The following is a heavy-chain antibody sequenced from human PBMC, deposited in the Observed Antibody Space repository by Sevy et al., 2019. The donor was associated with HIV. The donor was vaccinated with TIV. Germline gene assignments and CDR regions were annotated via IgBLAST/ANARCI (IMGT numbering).Heavy chain of an antibody. Sequence: GGSLRLSCAASGFTFSGSDMHWVRQVKGKGLEWISSIGTLADTFYADSVKGRFTISRDNAQSYLYLHMSSLKVGDTALYFCVRGLQTHCDRTACPLDYWGQGTLVTVPS. CDR1: GFTFSGSD. D-gene: IGHD2-21*01. CDR3: VRGLQTHCDRTACPLDY. V-gene: IGHV3-13*01. J-gene: IGHJ4*02. CDR2: IGTLADT.